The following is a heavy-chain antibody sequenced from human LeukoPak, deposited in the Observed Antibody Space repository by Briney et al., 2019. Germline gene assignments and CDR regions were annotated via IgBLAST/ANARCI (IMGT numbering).Heavy chain of an antibody. CDR1: GGTFSSYA. CDR2: IIPIFGTA. Sequence: GASVKVSCKASGGTFSSYAISWVRQAPGQGLEWMGGIIPIFGTANYAQKFQGRVTITADESTSTAYMELSSLRSEDTAVYYCARGGAQSLFYYYYYMDVWGKGTTVTVSS. J-gene: IGHJ6*03. V-gene: IGHV1-69*01. CDR3: ARGGAQSLFYYYYYMDV. D-gene: IGHD1-26*01.